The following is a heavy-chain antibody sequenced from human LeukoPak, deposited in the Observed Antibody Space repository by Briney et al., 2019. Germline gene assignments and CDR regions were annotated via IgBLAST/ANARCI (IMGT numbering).Heavy chain of an antibody. CDR2: GGST. V-gene: IGHV1-46*01. D-gene: IGHD2-21*02. Sequence: GGSTSYAQKFQGRVTMTRDTSTSTVYMELSSLRSEDTAVYYCARGAGIVVVVTAHPYYFDYWGQGTLVTVSS. CDR3: ARGAGIVVVVTAHPYYFDY. J-gene: IGHJ4*02.